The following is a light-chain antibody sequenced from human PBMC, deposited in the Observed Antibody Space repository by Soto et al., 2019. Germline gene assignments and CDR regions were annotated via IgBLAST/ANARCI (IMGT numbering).Light chain of an antibody. V-gene: IGKV1-9*01. J-gene: IGKJ1*01. CDR3: EQFNDYPRT. Sequence: DIQLTQSPSFLSASVGDRVSITCRASQGISSYLAWYQQKPGKAPKVLIYDASTLQSGVPSRFSGSGSGTEFTLTISSLQPEDPASSYCEQFNDYPRTLGQGTKVDI. CDR2: DAS. CDR1: QGISSY.